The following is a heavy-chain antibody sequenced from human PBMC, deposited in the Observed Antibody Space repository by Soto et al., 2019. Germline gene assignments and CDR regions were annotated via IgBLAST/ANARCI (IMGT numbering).Heavy chain of an antibody. V-gene: IGHV1-3*01. CDR2: INAGNGNT. Sequence: ASVKVSCKASGYTFTSYAMHWVRQAPGQRLEWMGWINAGNGNTKYSQKFQGRVTITRDTSASTAYMELSSLRSEDTAVYYCARDFTFYDSSGPGFYWGQGTLVTVSS. CDR1: GYTFTSYA. CDR3: ARDFTFYDSSGPGFY. J-gene: IGHJ4*02. D-gene: IGHD3-22*01.